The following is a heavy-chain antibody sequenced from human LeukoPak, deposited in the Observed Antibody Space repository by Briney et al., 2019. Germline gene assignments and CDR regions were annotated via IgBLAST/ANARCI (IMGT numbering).Heavy chain of an antibody. J-gene: IGHJ4*02. CDR2: IYHSGST. Sequence: SETLSLTCAVSGGSISTNNWWSWVRQHPGKGLEWIGEIYHSGSTNYNPSLKSPVTISVDKSKNQFSLRLSSATAADTAVYYCAKKRNAAPYYFDCWGQGTLVTVSS. V-gene: IGHV4-4*02. CDR3: AKKRNAAPYYFDC. CDR1: GGSISTNNW. D-gene: IGHD6-25*01.